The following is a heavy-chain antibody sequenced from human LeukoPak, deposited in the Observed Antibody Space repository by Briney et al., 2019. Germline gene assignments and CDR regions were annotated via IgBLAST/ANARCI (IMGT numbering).Heavy chain of an antibody. CDR1: GGSISSGGYY. D-gene: IGHD3-22*01. V-gene: IGHV4-30-2*01. CDR2: IYHSGST. CDR3: ARSPEYYYDSSGYYFDY. J-gene: IGHJ4*02. Sequence: SQTLSLTCTVSGGSISSGGYYWSWIRQPPGKGLEWIGYIYHSGSTYYNPSLKSRVTISVDRSKNQFSLKLSSVTAADTAVYYCARSPEYYYDSSGYYFDYWGQGTLVTVSS.